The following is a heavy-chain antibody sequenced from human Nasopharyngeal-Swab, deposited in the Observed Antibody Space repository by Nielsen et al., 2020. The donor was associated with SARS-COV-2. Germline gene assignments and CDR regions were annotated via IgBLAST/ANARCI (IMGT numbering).Heavy chain of an antibody. V-gene: IGHV4-39*01. CDR1: GGSISSSSYY. Sequence: SETLSLTCTVSGGSISSSSYYWGWIRQPPGKGLGWIGSIYYSGSTYYNPSLKSRVTISVDTSKNQFSLKLSSVTAADTAVYYCARHADGSPWDYWGQGTLVTVSS. D-gene: IGHD5-24*01. J-gene: IGHJ4*02. CDR3: ARHADGSPWDY. CDR2: IYYSGST.